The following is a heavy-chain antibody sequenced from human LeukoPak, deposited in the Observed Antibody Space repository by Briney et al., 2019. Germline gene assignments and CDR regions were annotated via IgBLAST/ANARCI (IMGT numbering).Heavy chain of an antibody. Sequence: SETLSLTCTVSGGSVSSGSYYWSWIRQPLGKVLEWIGYIYYSGSTNYNPSLKSRVTISVDTSKNQFSLKLSSVTAADTAVYYCARAQGPYDSSGYYYDYFDYWGQGTLVTVSS. D-gene: IGHD3-22*01. V-gene: IGHV4-61*01. CDR2: IYYSGST. CDR1: GGSVSSGSYY. CDR3: ARAQGPYDSSGYYYDYFDY. J-gene: IGHJ4*02.